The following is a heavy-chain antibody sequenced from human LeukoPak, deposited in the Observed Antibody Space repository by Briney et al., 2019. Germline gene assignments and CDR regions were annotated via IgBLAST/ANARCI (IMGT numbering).Heavy chain of an antibody. V-gene: IGHV4-34*01. CDR1: GGSFSGYY. Sequence: SETLSLTCAVYGGSFSGYYWSWIRQPPGKGLEWIGEINHSGSTNYNPSLKSRVTISVDTPKNQFSLKLSSVTAADTAVYYCARGGGSSTWFNWFDPWGQGTLVTVSS. CDR2: INHSGST. J-gene: IGHJ5*02. D-gene: IGHD6-13*01. CDR3: ARGGGSSTWFNWFDP.